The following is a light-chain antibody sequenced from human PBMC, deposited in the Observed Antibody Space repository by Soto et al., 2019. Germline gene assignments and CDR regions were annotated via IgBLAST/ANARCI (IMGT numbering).Light chain of an antibody. CDR2: GAS. CDR1: QSVSSK. CDR3: QQYNNWPRT. Sequence: EIVMTQSPATLSVSPGERATLSCRASQSVSSKLAWYQQKPGQAPRLLIYGASTRATGIPARFSGSGSGIECTLTISSLQSEDFAVYYCQQYNNWPRTFGQGTKVEIK. J-gene: IGKJ1*01. V-gene: IGKV3-15*01.